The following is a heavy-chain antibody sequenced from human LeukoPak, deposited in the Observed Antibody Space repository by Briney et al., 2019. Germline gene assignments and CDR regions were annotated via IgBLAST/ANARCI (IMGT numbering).Heavy chain of an antibody. V-gene: IGHV1-8*01. CDR1: GYTFTSYD. CDR3: ARAKDIAGAPDY. J-gene: IGHJ4*02. CDR2: MNPNSGNT. D-gene: IGHD6-13*01. Sequence: ASVKVSCKPSGYTFTSYDLNWVRQATGQGLEWMGWMNPNSGNTGYAQKFQGRVTMTRNTSISTAYMELSSLRSEDTAVYYCARAKDIAGAPDYWGQGTLVTVSS.